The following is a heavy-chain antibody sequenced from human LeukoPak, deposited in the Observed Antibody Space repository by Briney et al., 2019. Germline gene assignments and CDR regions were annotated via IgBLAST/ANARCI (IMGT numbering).Heavy chain of an antibody. V-gene: IGHV3-74*01. CDR3: ARVGGVSGRAFDM. J-gene: IGHJ3*02. Sequence: GGSLRLSCAASGFTFSSYWMHWVRQDPGKGLVWVSYIRGDGTSTSYADSVKGRFTISRDNAKNTLCLQMNSLRVEDTAVYYCARVGGVSGRAFDMWGQGTMVTVSS. CDR1: GFTFSSYW. D-gene: IGHD6-25*01. CDR2: IRGDGTST.